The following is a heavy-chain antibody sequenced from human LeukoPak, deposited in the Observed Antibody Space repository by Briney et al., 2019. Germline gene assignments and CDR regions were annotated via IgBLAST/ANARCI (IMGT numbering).Heavy chain of an antibody. CDR2: ISWNSGSI. V-gene: IGHV3-9*01. J-gene: IGHJ5*02. Sequence: GRSLRLSCAASGFTFDDYAMHWVRQAPGKGLEWVSGISWNSGSIGYADSVKGRFTISRDNAKNSLYLQMNSLRAEDTAVYYCARDADSGYDWGSWFDPWGQGTLVTVSS. D-gene: IGHD5-12*01. CDR1: GFTFDDYA. CDR3: ARDADSGYDWGSWFDP.